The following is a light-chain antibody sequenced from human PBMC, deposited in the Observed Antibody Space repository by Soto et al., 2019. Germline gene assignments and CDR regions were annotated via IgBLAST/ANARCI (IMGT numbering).Light chain of an antibody. Sequence: EIVLTQSPGTLSLSPGERVTLSCRASQSVSSNYLAWYQQKPGQAPRLLIYGASSRATGIPDKFSGSGSGTDFSLTISRLEPEDFAVYYCQRYGGFGQGTKVEIK. J-gene: IGKJ1*01. CDR1: QSVSSNY. CDR3: QRYGG. V-gene: IGKV3-20*01. CDR2: GAS.